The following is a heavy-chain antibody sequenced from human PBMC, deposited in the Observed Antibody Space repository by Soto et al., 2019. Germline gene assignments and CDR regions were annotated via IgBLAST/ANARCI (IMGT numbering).Heavy chain of an antibody. V-gene: IGHV4-4*07. CDR3: ARDRPITIFGVAEINWFDP. Sequence: PSETLSLTCTVSGGSISSYYWSWIRQPAGKGLEWIGRIYTSGSTNYNPSLKSRVTMSVDTSKNQFSLKLSSVTAADTAVYYCARDRPITIFGVAEINWFDPWGQGTLVTAPQ. CDR1: GGSISSYY. CDR2: IYTSGST. D-gene: IGHD3-3*01. J-gene: IGHJ5*02.